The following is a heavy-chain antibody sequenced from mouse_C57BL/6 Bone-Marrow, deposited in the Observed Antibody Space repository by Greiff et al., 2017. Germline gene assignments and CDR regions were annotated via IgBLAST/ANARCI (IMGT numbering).Heavy chain of an antibody. CDR2: IYPSDGST. Sequence: QVQLQQSGPELVKPGASVKLSCKASGYTFTSYDINWVKQRHGQGLEWIGWIYPSDGSTKYNEKFTGKATLTVDTSSSTAYMELHSLQSEDSDVYFCARLEVDCSSGDWYFDVWGTGTTVTVSS. CDR1: GYTFTSYD. CDR3: ARLEVDCSSGDWYFDV. V-gene: IGHV1-85*01. J-gene: IGHJ1*03. D-gene: IGHD1-1*01.